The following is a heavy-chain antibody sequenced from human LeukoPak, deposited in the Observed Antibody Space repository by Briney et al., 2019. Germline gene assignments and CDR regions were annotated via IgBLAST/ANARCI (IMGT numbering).Heavy chain of an antibody. D-gene: IGHD6-13*01. Sequence: GGSLRLSCAASGFTFSSYGMHWVRQAPGKGLEWVAFIRYDGSNKYYADSVKGRFTISRDNSKNTLYLQMNSLRAEDTAVYYCARPIYASSWYEGDAFDIWGQGTMVTVSS. CDR3: ARPIYASSWYEGDAFDI. V-gene: IGHV3-30*02. CDR1: GFTFSSYG. J-gene: IGHJ3*02. CDR2: IRYDGSNK.